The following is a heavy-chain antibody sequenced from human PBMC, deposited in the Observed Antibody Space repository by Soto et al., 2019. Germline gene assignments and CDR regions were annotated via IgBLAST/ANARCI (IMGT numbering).Heavy chain of an antibody. D-gene: IGHD6-13*01. CDR1: GFTFSSYA. CDR2: ISGSGGST. J-gene: IGHJ1*01. CDR3: AKPYYSSSWYSLEYFQH. Sequence: GGSVRLSCAASGFTFSSYAMSWVRQAPGKGLEWVSAISGSGGSTYYADSVKGRFTISRDNSKNTLYLQMNSLRAEDTAVYHCAKPYYSSSWYSLEYFQHWGQGTLVTVSS. V-gene: IGHV3-23*01.